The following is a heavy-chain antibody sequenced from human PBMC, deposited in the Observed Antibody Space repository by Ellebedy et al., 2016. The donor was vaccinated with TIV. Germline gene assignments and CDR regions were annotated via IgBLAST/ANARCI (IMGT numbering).Heavy chain of an antibody. V-gene: IGHV3-23*01. CDR1: GFTFSSYA. Sequence: PGGSLRLSCAASGFTFSSYAMNWVRQAPGKGLEWVAGIGVGGGSTYYADSVKGRFTISRDNSMTTLYLEMNSLRAEDTAVYYCARDLDKSSGWYGGAAYWGQGTLVTVSS. CDR3: ARDLDKSSGWYGGAAY. CDR2: IGVGGGST. D-gene: IGHD6-19*01. J-gene: IGHJ4*02.